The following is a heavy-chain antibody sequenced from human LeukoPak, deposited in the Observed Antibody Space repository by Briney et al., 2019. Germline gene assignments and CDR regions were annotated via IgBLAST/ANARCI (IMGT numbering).Heavy chain of an antibody. Sequence: NSGGSLRLSCAASGFTVSSNYMSWVRQAPGKGLEWVSSFGTRSTSVYHAGSVKGRFAISRDNAKNSLYLQMNSLRAEDTALYYCAREVSEGFDFWGQGTLVTVSS. V-gene: IGHV3-21*01. CDR1: GFTVSSNY. D-gene: IGHD3-22*01. CDR2: FGTRSTSV. CDR3: AREVSEGFDF. J-gene: IGHJ4*02.